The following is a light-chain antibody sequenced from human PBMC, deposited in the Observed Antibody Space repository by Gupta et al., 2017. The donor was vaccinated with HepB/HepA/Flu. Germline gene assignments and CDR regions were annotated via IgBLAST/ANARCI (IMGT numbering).Light chain of an antibody. Sequence: SYVLTQPPSVSVAPGKTAWITCGGNNIGSKSVHWYQQKPGQAPVVVIDDDSDRPSGIPERGSGSNSGNTATLTISRVEAGDEADYYCQVWDINSVVVVGGGTKLTV. V-gene: IGLV3-21*03. CDR1: NIGSKS. J-gene: IGLJ2*01. CDR3: QVWDINSVVV. CDR2: DDS.